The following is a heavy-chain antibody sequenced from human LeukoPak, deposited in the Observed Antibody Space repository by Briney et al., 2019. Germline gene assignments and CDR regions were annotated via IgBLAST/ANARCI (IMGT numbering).Heavy chain of an antibody. CDR1: GFTVSSYA. CDR3: ASEIIFGSFDY. Sequence: GGSLRLSCAASGFTVSSYAMHWVRQAPGKGLEWVAVISYDGSNKYYADSVKGRFTISRDNSKNTLYLQMNSLRAEDTAVYYCASEIIFGSFDYWGQGTLVTVPS. CDR2: ISYDGSNK. J-gene: IGHJ4*02. V-gene: IGHV3-30*04. D-gene: IGHD3-3*01.